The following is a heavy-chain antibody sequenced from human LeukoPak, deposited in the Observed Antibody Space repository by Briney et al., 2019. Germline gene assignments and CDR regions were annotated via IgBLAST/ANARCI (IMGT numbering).Heavy chain of an antibody. CDR1: GFTFSSYW. Sequence: QPGGSLRLSCAASGFTFSSYWMHWVRQAPGKGPVWVSRINSDGTGTMYADSVKGRFTISRDNAKNTLYLQMNSLRAEDTAVYYCAKHPAFDIWGQGTMVTVPS. V-gene: IGHV3-74*03. J-gene: IGHJ3*02. CDR3: AKHPAFDI. CDR2: INSDGTGT.